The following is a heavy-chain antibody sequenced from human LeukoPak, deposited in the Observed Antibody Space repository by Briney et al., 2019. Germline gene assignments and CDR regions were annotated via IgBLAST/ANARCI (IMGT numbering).Heavy chain of an antibody. J-gene: IGHJ4*02. CDR1: GATFSSFA. CDR3: ARGDTLYGSSAHAGY. CDR2: IIPIFGTP. Sequence: SVKVSCKASGATFSSFAISGVRQAPGQGLEGMEGIIPIFGTPNYAQNFQGRVTITADTSTNTAYMELSSLRSGDTAVYYCARGDTLYGSSAHAGYWGQGTLVTVSS. D-gene: IGHD6-13*01. V-gene: IGHV1-69*06.